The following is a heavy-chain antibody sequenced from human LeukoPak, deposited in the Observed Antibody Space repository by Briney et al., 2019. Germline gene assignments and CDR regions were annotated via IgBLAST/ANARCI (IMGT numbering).Heavy chain of an antibody. D-gene: IGHD6-19*01. Sequence: GASVKVSCKASGGTFSSYAISWVRQAPGQGLEWMGRIIPILGIANYAQKFQGRVTITADKSTSTAYMELSSLRSEDTAVYYCARYSSGWFFKEYYYGMDVWGQGTTVTVSS. CDR3: ARYSSGWFFKEYYYGMDV. CDR2: IIPILGIA. J-gene: IGHJ6*02. V-gene: IGHV1-69*04. CDR1: GGTFSSYA.